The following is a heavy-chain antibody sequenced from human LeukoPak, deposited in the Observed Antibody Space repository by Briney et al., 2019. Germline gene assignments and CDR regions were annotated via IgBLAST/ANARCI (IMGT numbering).Heavy chain of an antibody. CDR2: ISGSGGST. CDR3: AKDATQRITMIVVESAEAPAGVI. J-gene: IGHJ6*04. Sequence: GGSLRLSCAASGFTFSSYAMSWVRQAPGKGLEWVSAISGSGGSTYYADSVKGRFTISRDNSKNTLYLQMNSLRAEDTAVYYCAKDATQRITMIVVESAEAPAGVIWGKGTTVTVSS. CDR1: GFTFSSYA. D-gene: IGHD3-22*01. V-gene: IGHV3-23*01.